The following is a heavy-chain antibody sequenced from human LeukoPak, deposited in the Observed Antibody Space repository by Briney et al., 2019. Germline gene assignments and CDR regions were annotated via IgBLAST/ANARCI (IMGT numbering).Heavy chain of an antibody. CDR1: GYIFTGYY. J-gene: IGHJ5*02. D-gene: IGHD4-11*01. V-gene: IGHV1-2*02. CDR2: INPHSGDT. CDR3: ARVGDSRQIYLDP. Sequence: ASVKVSCKASGYIFTGYYMHWVRQAPGQGLEWMGWINPHSGDTNYAQKFQGRVTLTRDTSISTAYMELSRLRSDDTALYYCARVGDSRQIYLDPWGQGTLVTVYS.